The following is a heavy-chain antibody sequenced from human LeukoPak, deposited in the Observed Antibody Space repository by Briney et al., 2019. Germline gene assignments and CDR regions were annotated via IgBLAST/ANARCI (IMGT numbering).Heavy chain of an antibody. D-gene: IGHD3-3*01. CDR3: ATFYDFWSGLDY. V-gene: IGHV3-48*03. Sequence: GGSLRLSCAASGFTFSSYEMNWVRQAPGKGLEWVSYISSSGSTIYYADSVKGRFTISRDNAKNSLYLQMNSLRAEDTAVYYCATFYDFWSGLDYWGQGTLVTVSS. CDR1: GFTFSSYE. J-gene: IGHJ4*02. CDR2: ISSSGSTI.